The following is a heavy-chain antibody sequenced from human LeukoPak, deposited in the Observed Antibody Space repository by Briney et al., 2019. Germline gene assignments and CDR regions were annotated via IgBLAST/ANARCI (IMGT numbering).Heavy chain of an antibody. D-gene: IGHD3-3*01. V-gene: IGHV3-21*01. CDR1: GFTFSSYS. Sequence: GGSLRLSCAASGFTFSSYSMNWVRQAPGKGLEWVSSISSSSSYIYYADSVKGRFTISRDNAKNSLYLQMNSLRAEDTAVYYCARRYYDFWSGYPPDAFDIWGQGTMVTVSS. CDR3: ARRYYDFWSGYPPDAFDI. CDR2: ISSSSSYI. J-gene: IGHJ3*02.